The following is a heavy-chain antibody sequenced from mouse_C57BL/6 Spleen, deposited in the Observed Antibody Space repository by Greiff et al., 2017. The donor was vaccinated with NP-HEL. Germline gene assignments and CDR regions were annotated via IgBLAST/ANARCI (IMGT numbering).Heavy chain of an antibody. J-gene: IGHJ4*01. CDR3: YDGYYKEGMDY. D-gene: IGHD2-3*01. CDR2: IYPRDGST. V-gene: IGHV1-85*01. CDR1: GYTFTSYD. Sequence: VKLVESGPELVKPGASVKLSCKASGYTFTSYDINWVKQRPGQGLEWIGWIYPRDGSTKYNEKFKGKATLTVDTSSSTAYMELHSLTSEDSAVYFCYDGYYKEGMDYWGQGTSVTVSS.